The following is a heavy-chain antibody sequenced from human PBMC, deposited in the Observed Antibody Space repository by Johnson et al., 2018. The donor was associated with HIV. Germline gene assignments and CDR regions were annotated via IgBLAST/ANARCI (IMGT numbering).Heavy chain of an antibody. CDR1: GFTFSSYG. Sequence: QVQLVESGGGVVQPGRSLRLSCAASGFTFSSYGMHWVRQAPGKGLECVAVISYDGSNKYYADSVKGRFTISRDNSKNTLYLQMSSLRAEDTAVYYCAKCRGLGASGAFDIWGQGTMVTVSS. CDR2: ISYDGSNK. V-gene: IGHV3-30*18. D-gene: IGHD5-12*01. J-gene: IGHJ3*02. CDR3: AKCRGLGASGAFDI.